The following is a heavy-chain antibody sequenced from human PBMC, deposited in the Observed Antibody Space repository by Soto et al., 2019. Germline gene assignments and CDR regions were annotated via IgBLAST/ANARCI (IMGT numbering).Heavy chain of an antibody. Sequence: LRLSCAASGFTFSSYEMNWVRQAPGKGLEWVSYISSSGSTIYYANSVKGRFTISRGNAKNSLYLQMNSLRAEDPAVYYCAREGYCSSTGGLWKRTNYYSMGVWGRGTTVTVSS. CDR2: ISSSGSTI. CDR1: GFTFSSYE. D-gene: IGHD2-2*01. CDR3: AREGYCSSTGGLWKRTNYYSMGV. J-gene: IGHJ6*01. V-gene: IGHV3-48*03.